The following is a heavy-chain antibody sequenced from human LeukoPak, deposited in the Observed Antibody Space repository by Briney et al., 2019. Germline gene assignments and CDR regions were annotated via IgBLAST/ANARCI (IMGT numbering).Heavy chain of an antibody. J-gene: IGHJ4*02. CDR2: IIHIFGTA. Sequence: SVKVSCKASGGTLISYAIRWVRQAPGQGLEWMGRIIHIFGTANYAQKFQGRFTITADESTSTAFIKLISLRSEDTPGFFGASETRAQCIAVAGTDYWGQGALVTVSS. CDR3: ASETRAQCIAVAGTDY. CDR1: GGTLISYA. D-gene: IGHD6-19*01. V-gene: IGHV1-69*13.